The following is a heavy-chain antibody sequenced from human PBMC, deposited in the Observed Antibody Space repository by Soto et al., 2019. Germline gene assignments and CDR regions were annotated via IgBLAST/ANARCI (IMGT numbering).Heavy chain of an antibody. V-gene: IGHV5-10-1*01. Sequence: HGESLKISCKGSGYSFTSYWISWVRQMPGKGLEWMGRIDPSDSYTNYSPSFQGHVTISADKSISTAYLQWSSLKASDTAMYYCARNIVVVPAAIRNYYYGMDVWGQGTTVTVS. J-gene: IGHJ6*02. CDR2: IDPSDSYT. CDR3: ARNIVVVPAAIRNYYYGMDV. D-gene: IGHD2-2*02. CDR1: GYSFTSYW.